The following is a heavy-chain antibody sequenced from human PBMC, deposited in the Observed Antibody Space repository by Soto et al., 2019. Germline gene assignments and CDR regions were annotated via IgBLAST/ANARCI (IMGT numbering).Heavy chain of an antibody. D-gene: IGHD5-12*01. V-gene: IGHV3-30-3*01. CDR2: ISYDGSNK. CDR3: ARGPPYSGYLWWYFDL. J-gene: IGHJ2*01. Sequence: VQLLDSGGHLVQPGGSLRLSCAASGFTFSSYAMHWVRQAPGKGLEWVAVISYDGSNKYYADSVKGRFTISRDNSKNTLYLQMNSLRAEDTAVYYCARGPPYSGYLWWYFDLWGRGTLVTVSS. CDR1: GFTFSSYA.